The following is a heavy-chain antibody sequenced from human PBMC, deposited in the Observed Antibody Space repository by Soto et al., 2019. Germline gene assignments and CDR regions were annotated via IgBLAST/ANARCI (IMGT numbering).Heavy chain of an antibody. CDR2: IYYSGST. CDR3: ARESRVPAAIIQGGSDWFDP. CDR1: GGSISSGDYY. V-gene: IGHV4-30-4*01. D-gene: IGHD2-2*01. Sequence: SETLSLTCTVSGGSISSGDYYWSWIRQPPGKGLEWIGYIYYSGSTYYNPSLKSRVTISVDTSKNQFSLKLSSVTAADTAVYYCARESRVPAAIIQGGSDWFDPWGQGTLVTVSS. J-gene: IGHJ5*02.